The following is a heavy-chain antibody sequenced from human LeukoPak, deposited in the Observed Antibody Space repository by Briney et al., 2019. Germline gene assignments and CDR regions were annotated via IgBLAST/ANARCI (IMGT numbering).Heavy chain of an antibody. CDR1: GFTLSSYT. D-gene: IGHD1-14*01. CDR2: ISSSSSYI. CDR3: ARGDYNRGYYYYYMDV. Sequence: GGSLRLSCAASGFTLSSYTMNWVRQAPGKGLEWGSSISSSSSYIHYADSVKGRFTMSRDNAKNSLYLQMNSLRAEDTAVYYCARGDYNRGYYYYYMDVWGKGTTVTVSS. J-gene: IGHJ6*03. V-gene: IGHV3-21*01.